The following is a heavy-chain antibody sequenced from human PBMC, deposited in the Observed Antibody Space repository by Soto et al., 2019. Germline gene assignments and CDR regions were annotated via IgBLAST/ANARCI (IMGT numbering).Heavy chain of an antibody. CDR1: VVSIRSGGYY. CDR2: ISYSGTT. J-gene: IGHJ4*02. V-gene: IGHV4-31*03. D-gene: IGHD6-13*01. Sequence: SETLSLTCTFSVVSIRSGGYYCSWIRQHPGKGLEWIGYISYSGTTYYNPSLESRVTISADTSKNQFSLKLISVTAADTAVYYCARRIAPDGLFDFWGQGTLVIVSS. CDR3: ARRIAPDGLFDF.